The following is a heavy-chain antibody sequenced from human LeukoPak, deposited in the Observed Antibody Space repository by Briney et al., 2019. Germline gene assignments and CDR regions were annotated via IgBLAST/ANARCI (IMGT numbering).Heavy chain of an antibody. V-gene: IGHV4-38-2*02. CDR1: GYSISSGYY. J-gene: IGHJ6*03. CDR3: ARARPSAWSGYYVGHYMDV. CDR2: IYHSGST. Sequence: SETLSLTCTVSGYSISSGYYWGWIRQPPGKGLEWIGSIYHSGSTYYNPSLKSRVTISVDTSKNQFSLKLSSVTAADTAVYYCARARPSAWSGYYVGHYMDVWGKGTTVTVSS. D-gene: IGHD3-3*01.